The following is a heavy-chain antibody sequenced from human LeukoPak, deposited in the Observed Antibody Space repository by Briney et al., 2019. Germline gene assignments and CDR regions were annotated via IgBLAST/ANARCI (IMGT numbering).Heavy chain of an antibody. J-gene: IGHJ4*02. CDR3: ATIGGYCSGGSCRRAAFGY. Sequence: PGGSLRLSCAASGFTFSSYWMSWVRQAPGKGLEWVSAISGSGGSTYYADSVKGRFTISRDNSKNTLYLQMNSLRAEDTAVYYCATIGGYCSGGSCRRAAFGYWGQGTLVTVSS. D-gene: IGHD2-15*01. CDR2: ISGSGGST. CDR1: GFTFSSYW. V-gene: IGHV3-23*01.